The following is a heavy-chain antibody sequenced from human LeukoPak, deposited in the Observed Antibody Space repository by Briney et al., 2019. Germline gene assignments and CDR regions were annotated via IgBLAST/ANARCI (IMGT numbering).Heavy chain of an antibody. J-gene: IGHJ6*02. CDR1: GGTFSIYA. V-gene: IGHV1-69*01. Sequence: GSSVNVSCKASGGTFSIYAISWVRQAPGQGLEWMGGIIPIFGTANYAQKFQGRVTITADESTSTAYMELSSLRSEDTAVYYCARTDIVVVPAAIAYYYYYGMDVWAKGPRSPSP. CDR3: ARTDIVVVPAAIAYYYYYGMDV. CDR2: IIPIFGTA. D-gene: IGHD2-2*02.